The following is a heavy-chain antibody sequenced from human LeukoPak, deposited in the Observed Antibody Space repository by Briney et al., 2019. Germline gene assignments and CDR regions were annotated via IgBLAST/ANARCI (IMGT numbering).Heavy chain of an antibody. CDR2: IWYDGTRE. D-gene: IGHD1-26*01. Sequence: GGSLRLSCVASGFTLSSHGIHWVRQAPGKGLEWVALIWYDGTRENYADSVKGRFTISRDLSKNTLNLQMNSLRVDDTAVFYCARDLSFGSLDFRGQGTLVTVSS. CDR1: GFTLSSHG. CDR3: ARDLSFGSLDF. V-gene: IGHV3-33*01. J-gene: IGHJ4*02.